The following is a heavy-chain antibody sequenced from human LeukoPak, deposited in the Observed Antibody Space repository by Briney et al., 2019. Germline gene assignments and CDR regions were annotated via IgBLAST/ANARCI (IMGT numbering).Heavy chain of an antibody. Sequence: PSETLSLTCAVSGVSISSSDWWSWVRQAPGKGLEWIGETYDTGSTNYNPSLQSRVTLSVDKSKNQFSLTLTSVTAADTAVYYCARDKRPVGSSGCLDCWGQGTLVTVSS. V-gene: IGHV4-4*02. D-gene: IGHD6-19*01. CDR1: GVSISSSDW. CDR2: TYDTGST. CDR3: ARDKRPVGSSGCLDC. J-gene: IGHJ4*02.